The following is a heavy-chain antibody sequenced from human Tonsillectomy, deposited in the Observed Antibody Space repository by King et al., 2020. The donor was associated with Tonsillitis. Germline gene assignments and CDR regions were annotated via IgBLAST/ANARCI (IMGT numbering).Heavy chain of an antibody. CDR1: GFTVGDFA. CDR2: IRSNLYGGTI. Sequence: VQLVESGGGLVQPGRSLRLSCTASGFTVGDFAVSWFRQAPGKGLEWVGFIRSNLYGGTIEYAASVKGRFTISRDDFERIAYLQMSSLKTEDTAFYYCSHSSWLQFFDYWGQGTQVTVSS. V-gene: IGHV3-49*03. D-gene: IGHD5-24*01. CDR3: SHSSWLQFFDY. J-gene: IGHJ4*02.